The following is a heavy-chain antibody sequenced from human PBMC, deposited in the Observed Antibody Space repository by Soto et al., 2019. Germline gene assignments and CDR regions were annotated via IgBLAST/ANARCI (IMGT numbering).Heavy chain of an antibody. CDR3: ARATPQLAREQQTLDP. J-gene: IGHJ5*02. D-gene: IGHD5-18*01. Sequence: SETLSRTCVVSGGSFTSYYWTWIRQPPEKGLEWIGEITHRGSTNYNLSLKSRVTMSVDTSKNQFSLKLTSVTAADTDVYFCARATPQLAREQQTLDPWGEGTLVTDSS. CDR2: ITHRGST. CDR1: GGSFTSYY. V-gene: IGHV4-34*01.